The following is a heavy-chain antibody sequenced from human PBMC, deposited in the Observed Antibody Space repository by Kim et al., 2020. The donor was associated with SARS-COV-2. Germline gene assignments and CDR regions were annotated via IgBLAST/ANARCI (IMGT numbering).Heavy chain of an antibody. CDR3: ARAAYGGYYYTMDV. CDR1: GFTFSSYA. D-gene: IGHD2-21*01. V-gene: IGHV3-30-3*01. J-gene: IGHJ6*02. CDR2: ISYDGSKK. Sequence: GGSLRLSCAVSGFTFSSYAMHWVRQAPGKGLEWVAVISYDGSKKYYADSVKGRFTISRDNSKNTLYLQMNSLRAEDTAVYYCARAAYGGYYYTMDVRG.